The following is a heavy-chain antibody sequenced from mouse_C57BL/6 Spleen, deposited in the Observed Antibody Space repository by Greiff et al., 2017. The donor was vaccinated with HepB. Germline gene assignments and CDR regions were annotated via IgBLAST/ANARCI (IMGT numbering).Heavy chain of an antibody. V-gene: IGHV1-64*01. Sequence: QVQLQQPGAELVKPGASVKLSCKASGYTFTSYWMHWVKQRPGQGLEWIGMIHPNSGSTNYNEKFKSKATLTVDKSSSTAYMQLSSLTSEDSAVYYCARGDDGYYLYYAMDYGGQGTSVTVSS. CDR2: IHPNSGST. CDR3: ARGDDGYYLYYAMDY. J-gene: IGHJ4*01. CDR1: GYTFTSYW. D-gene: IGHD2-3*01.